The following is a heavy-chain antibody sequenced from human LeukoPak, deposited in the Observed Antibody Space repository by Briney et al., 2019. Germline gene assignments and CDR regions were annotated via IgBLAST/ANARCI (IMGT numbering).Heavy chain of an antibody. V-gene: IGHV4-39*07. D-gene: IGHD3-22*01. CDR1: GGSISSSSYY. Sequence: SETLSLTCTVSGGSISSSSYYWGWIHQPPGKGLEWIGSIYYSGSTYYNPSLKSRVTISVDTSKNQFSLKLSSVTAADTAVYYCARFYYDSSGLPLHWGQGTLVTVSS. CDR2: IYYSGST. CDR3: ARFYYDSSGLPLH. J-gene: IGHJ4*02.